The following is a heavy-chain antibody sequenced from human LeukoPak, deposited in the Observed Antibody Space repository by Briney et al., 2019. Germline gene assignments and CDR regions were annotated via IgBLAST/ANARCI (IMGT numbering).Heavy chain of an antibody. CDR2: IYSGGST. V-gene: IGHV3-53*01. J-gene: IGHJ4*02. CDR1: GFTVSSNY. CDR3: ARDPFHDSSGPKGGPRDY. Sequence: GGSLRFSGAASGFTVSSNYMSWVRQAPGKGLEWVSVIYSGGSTYYADSVKGRFTISRDNSKNTLYLQMSSLRAEDTAVYYCARDPFHDSSGPKGGPRDYWGQGTLVTVSS. D-gene: IGHD3-22*01.